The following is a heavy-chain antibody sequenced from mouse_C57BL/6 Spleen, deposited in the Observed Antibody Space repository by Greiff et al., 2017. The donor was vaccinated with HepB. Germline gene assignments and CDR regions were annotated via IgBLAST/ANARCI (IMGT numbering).Heavy chain of an antibody. CDR2: IDPSDSYT. CDR3: AGGYDVGY. J-gene: IGHJ2*01. Sequence: QVQLQQPGAELVRPGTSVKLSCKASGYTFTSYWMYWVKQRPGQGLEWIGVIDPSDSYTNYNQKFKGKATLTVDKSSSTAYMQLSSLTSEDSAVYYCAGGYDVGYWGQGTTLTVSS. D-gene: IGHD2-2*01. V-gene: IGHV1-59*01. CDR1: GYTFTSYW.